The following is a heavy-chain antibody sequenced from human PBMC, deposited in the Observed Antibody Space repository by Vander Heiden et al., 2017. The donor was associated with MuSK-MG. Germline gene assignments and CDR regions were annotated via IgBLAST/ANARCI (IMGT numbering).Heavy chain of an antibody. J-gene: IGHJ4*02. CDR3: AHYRRDYYYNSGYYSFGY. D-gene: IGHD3-22*01. Sequence: QITFKESGPTLVKPTQTLTLTCSFSGFSLGTDGVGVGWIRQPPGKALEWLGIIYWNEDIRYSPSLQNRLTITKDTSKNQVVLKMTNMDPVYTATYFCAHYRRDYYYNSGYYSFGYWGQGTLVTVSS. CDR2: IYWNEDI. V-gene: IGHV2-5*01. CDR1: GFSLGTDGVG.